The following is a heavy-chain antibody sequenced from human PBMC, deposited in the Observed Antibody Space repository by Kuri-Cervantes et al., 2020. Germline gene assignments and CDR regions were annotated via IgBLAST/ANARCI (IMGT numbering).Heavy chain of an antibody. CDR2: ISSSSSYI. J-gene: IGHJ6*02. Sequence: GGSLRLSCAASGFTFSSYSMNWVRQAPGKGLEWVSSISSSSSYIYYADSVKGRFTISRDNAKNSLYLQMNSLRAEDTAVYYCALEDYYYYGMDVWGQGTTVTVSS. CDR3: ALEDYYYYGMDV. V-gene: IGHV3-21*01. D-gene: IGHD1-1*01. CDR1: GFTFSSYS.